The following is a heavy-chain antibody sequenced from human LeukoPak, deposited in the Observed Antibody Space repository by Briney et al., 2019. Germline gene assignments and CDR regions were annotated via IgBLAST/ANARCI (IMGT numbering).Heavy chain of an antibody. CDR2: INHSGST. CDR1: GVSFSGYY. J-gene: IGHJ5*02. Sequence: SETLSVTCAVYGVSFSGYYWSWIRQPPGKGLEWVGEINHSGSTNYNPSLKSRVTISVDTSKNQFSLKLSSVTAADTAVYYCARRIRIYYDSSGYKGRFDPWGQGTLVTVSS. D-gene: IGHD3-22*01. V-gene: IGHV4-34*01. CDR3: ARRIRIYYDSSGYKGRFDP.